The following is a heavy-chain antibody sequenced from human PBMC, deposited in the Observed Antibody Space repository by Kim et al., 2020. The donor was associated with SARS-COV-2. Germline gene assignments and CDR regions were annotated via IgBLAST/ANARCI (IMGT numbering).Heavy chain of an antibody. CDR1: GFTFSSYS. CDR2: ISSSGSTT. V-gene: IGHV3-48*02. CDR3: ARDSYGSGSPPDY. Sequence: GGSLRLSCAASGFTFSSYSMNWVRQAPGKGLEWVSYISSSGSTTYYADSVKGRFTISRDNAKNSLYLQMNSLRDEDTAVYYCARDSYGSGSPPDYWGQGTLVTVSS. J-gene: IGHJ4*02. D-gene: IGHD3-10*01.